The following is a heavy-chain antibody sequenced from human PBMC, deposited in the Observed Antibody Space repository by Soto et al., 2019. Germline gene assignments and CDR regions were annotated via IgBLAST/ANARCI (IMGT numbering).Heavy chain of an antibody. CDR3: ARKGYCSSTSCYTYYYYGMDV. D-gene: IGHD2-2*02. J-gene: IGHJ6*02. CDR1: GFTFSSYC. CDR2: INSDGSST. Sequence: PGGSLRLSCAASGFTFSSYCMNLVRQAPGKGLVWVSRINSDGSSTSYADSVKGRFTISRDNAKNTLYLQMNSLTAEDTAVYYCARKGYCSSTSCYTYYYYGMDVWGQGTTVTVSS. V-gene: IGHV3-74*01.